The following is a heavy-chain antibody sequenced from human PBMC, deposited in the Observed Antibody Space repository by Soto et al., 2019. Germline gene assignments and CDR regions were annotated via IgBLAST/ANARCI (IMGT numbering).Heavy chain of an antibody. Sequence: GGSLRLSCAASGFTFSSYGMHWVRQAPGKGLEWVAVIWYDGSNKYYADSVKGRFTISRDNSKNTLYLQMNSLRAEDTAVYYCARCDVDSSGYSYYFDYWGQGTLVTVSS. J-gene: IGHJ4*02. CDR1: GFTFSSYG. CDR2: IWYDGSNK. V-gene: IGHV3-33*01. D-gene: IGHD3-22*01. CDR3: ARCDVDSSGYSYYFDY.